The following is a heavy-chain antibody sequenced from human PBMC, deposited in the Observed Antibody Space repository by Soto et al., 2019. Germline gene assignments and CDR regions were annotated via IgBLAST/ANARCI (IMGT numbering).Heavy chain of an antibody. CDR3: AKDHGELLRYYYYYMDV. Sequence: GSLRLSCAASGFTFSSYGMHWVRQAPGKGLEWVAVISYDGSNKYYADSVKGRFTISRDNSKNTLYLQMNSLRAEDTAVYYCAKDHGELLRYYYYYMDVWGKGTTVTVSS. V-gene: IGHV3-30*18. D-gene: IGHD3-10*01. J-gene: IGHJ6*03. CDR2: ISYDGSNK. CDR1: GFTFSSYG.